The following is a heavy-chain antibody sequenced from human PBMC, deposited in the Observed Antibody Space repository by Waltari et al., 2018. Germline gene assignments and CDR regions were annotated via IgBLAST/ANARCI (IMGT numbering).Heavy chain of an antibody. D-gene: IGHD6-13*01. CDR3: ARAIAAAGTIWFDP. CDR1: GFSLSNARMG. V-gene: IGHV2-26*01. J-gene: IGHJ5*02. CDR2: IFSNDEK. Sequence: QVTLKESVPVLVKPPETLPLTCTVSGFSLSNARMGVGWIRQPPGKALEWLAHIFSNDEKSYSTSLKSRLTISKDTSKSQVVLTMTNMDPVDTATYYCARAIAAAGTIWFDPWGQGTLVTVSS.